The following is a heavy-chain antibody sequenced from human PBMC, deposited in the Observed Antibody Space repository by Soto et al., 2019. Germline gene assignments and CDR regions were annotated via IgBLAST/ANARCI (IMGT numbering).Heavy chain of an antibody. V-gene: IGHV3-23*01. J-gene: IGHJ4*02. CDR3: AKDATRTSGWYYFDY. D-gene: IGHD6-19*01. CDR2: MSDSGSST. Sequence: TGGSLRLSCAASGFTFSTYAMGWVRQAPGKGLEWVSVMSDSGSSTYYADSVKGRFTMSRDNTENTLFLQMSSLRADDTAVYYCAKDATRTSGWYYFDYWGQGTLVTVSS. CDR1: GFTFSTYA.